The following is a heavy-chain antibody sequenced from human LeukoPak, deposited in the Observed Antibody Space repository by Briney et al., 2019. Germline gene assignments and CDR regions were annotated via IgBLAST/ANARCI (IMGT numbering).Heavy chain of an antibody. Sequence: SVKVSCKASGGTFSSYAITWVRQAPGQGLEWMGGIIPKFGTTSYAQNFQGRITITADESTTTAYIELSSLRSEDTAVYYCARTRSGCSTTNCYPYDMDVWGQGTTFTVSS. CDR3: ARTRSGCSTTNCYPYDMDV. CDR1: GGTFSSYA. J-gene: IGHJ6*02. CDR2: IIPKFGTT. V-gene: IGHV1-69*13. D-gene: IGHD2-2*01.